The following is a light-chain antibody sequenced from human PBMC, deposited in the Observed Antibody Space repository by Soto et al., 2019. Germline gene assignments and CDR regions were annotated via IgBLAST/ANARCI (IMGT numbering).Light chain of an antibody. Sequence: AIRMTQSPSSFSASTGDRVTITCRASQGISSYLAWYQQKPGKAPKLLIYAAYTLQIGVPSRFSGSGSGTDFTLPISCLQSEDFATYYCQQYYSYPLYTFGQGTKLEIK. CDR2: AAY. V-gene: IGKV1-8*01. CDR3: QQYYSYPLYT. J-gene: IGKJ2*01. CDR1: QGISSY.